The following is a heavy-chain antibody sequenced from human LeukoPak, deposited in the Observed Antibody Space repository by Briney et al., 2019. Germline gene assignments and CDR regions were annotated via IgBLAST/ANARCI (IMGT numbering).Heavy chain of an antibody. V-gene: IGHV3-30*02. CDR3: ARILRYFDWENDAFDI. CDR2: IRYDGSNK. D-gene: IGHD3-9*01. CDR1: GFTFSSYG. J-gene: IGHJ3*02. Sequence: GGSLRLSCAASGFTFSSYGMHWVRQAPGKGLEWVACIRYDGSNKYYADSVKGRFTISRDNAKNSLYLQMNSLRAEDTAVYYCARILRYFDWENDAFDIWGQGTMVTVSS.